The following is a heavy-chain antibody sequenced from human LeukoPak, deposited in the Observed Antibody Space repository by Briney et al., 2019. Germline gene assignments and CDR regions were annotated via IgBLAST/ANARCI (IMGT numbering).Heavy chain of an antibody. V-gene: IGHV3-11*01. CDR3: ARNKRRLDK. CDR2: ISNRGYST. CDR1: GFTFRDHY. Sequence: GGSLRLSCAASGFTFRDHYMSWIRQTPGEGLEWVSYISNRGYSTYYADSVKGRFTISRDNAKNSLYLEMRSLRAEDTAVYYCARNKRRLDKWGQGTVVTVSS. D-gene: IGHD1/OR15-1a*01. J-gene: IGHJ4*02.